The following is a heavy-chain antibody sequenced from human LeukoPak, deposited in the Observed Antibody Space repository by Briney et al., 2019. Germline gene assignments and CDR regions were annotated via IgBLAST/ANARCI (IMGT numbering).Heavy chain of an antibody. Sequence: GGSLRLSCGASGFTNYMSWVRQAPERGLEWVSVIYSSGSTYYADSVRGRFTISRDKTKNTPFLQMNSLSVEDTAVYYCARDLLEPEMAAWGLGTLVTVSS. D-gene: IGHD5-24*01. CDR3: ARDLLEPEMAA. CDR1: GFTNY. CDR2: IYSSGST. J-gene: IGHJ5*02. V-gene: IGHV3-53*01.